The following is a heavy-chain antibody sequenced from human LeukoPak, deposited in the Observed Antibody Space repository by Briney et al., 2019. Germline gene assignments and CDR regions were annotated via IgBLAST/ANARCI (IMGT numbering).Heavy chain of an antibody. J-gene: IGHJ4*02. Sequence: GGSLRLSCAASGFTFSRNWMHWVRQAPGKGLVCVSRINSDGSITNYADSVKGRFTISRDNAKNTLYLQVSSLRAEDTAVYYCAKIDAYWGQGTLVTVSS. CDR3: AKIDAY. CDR2: INSDGSIT. CDR1: GFTFSRNW. V-gene: IGHV3-74*01.